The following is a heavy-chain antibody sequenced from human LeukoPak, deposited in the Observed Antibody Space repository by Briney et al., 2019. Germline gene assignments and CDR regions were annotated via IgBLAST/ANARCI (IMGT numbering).Heavy chain of an antibody. D-gene: IGHD6-13*01. CDR1: GGSISSGGYY. Sequence: SETLSLTCTVSGGSISSGGYYWSWIRQPPGKGLEWIGYIYHSGSTYYNPSLKSRVTISVDTSKNQFSLKLSSVTAADTAVYYCASQLRIAAPLDAFDIWGQGTMVTVSS. CDR3: ASQLRIAAPLDAFDI. J-gene: IGHJ3*02. V-gene: IGHV4-30-2*03. CDR2: IYHSGST.